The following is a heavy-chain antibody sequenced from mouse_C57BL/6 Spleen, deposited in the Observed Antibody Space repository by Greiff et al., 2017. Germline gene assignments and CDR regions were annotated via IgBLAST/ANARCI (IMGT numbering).Heavy chain of an antibody. CDR3: ARCPPTMSFDY. V-gene: IGHV1-64*01. Sequence: QVQLQQPGAELVKPGASVKLSCKASGYTFTSYWMHWVKQRPGQGLEWIGMIHPNSGSTNYNEKFKSKATLTVDKSSSTAYMQLSSLTSEDSAVYYCARCPPTMSFDYWGQGTTLTVSS. J-gene: IGHJ2*01. CDR2: IHPNSGST. CDR1: GYTFTSYW. D-gene: IGHD2-10*01.